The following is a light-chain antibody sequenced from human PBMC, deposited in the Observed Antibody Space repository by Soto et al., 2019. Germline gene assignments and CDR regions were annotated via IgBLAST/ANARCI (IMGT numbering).Light chain of an antibody. CDR3: TTWDDSLNAVV. J-gene: IGLJ2*01. CDR2: SDN. CDR1: RSNIGSYT. Sequence: QAVVTQPPSASGTPGQRVPISFSGSRSNIGSYTVNWYRHLPGTAPKLLIYSDNQRPSGVPDRFSGSRSGTSASLAISGLQSEDEADYYCTTWDDSLNAVVFGGGTKLTVL. V-gene: IGLV1-44*01.